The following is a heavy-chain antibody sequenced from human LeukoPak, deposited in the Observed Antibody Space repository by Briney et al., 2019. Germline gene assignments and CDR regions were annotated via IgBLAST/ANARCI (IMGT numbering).Heavy chain of an antibody. CDR3: ARHSPPYSGQPIDY. J-gene: IGHJ4*02. D-gene: IGHD1-26*01. V-gene: IGHV5-51*01. CDR1: GSRFTSYW. CDR2: IYPGDSDT. Sequence: GESLQISFKGSGSRFTSYWIGWVRPMPGKGLEWMGIIYPGDSDTRYSPSFQGQVTISADKSISTAYLQWSSLKASDTAMYYCARHSPPYSGQPIDYWGQGTLVTVSS.